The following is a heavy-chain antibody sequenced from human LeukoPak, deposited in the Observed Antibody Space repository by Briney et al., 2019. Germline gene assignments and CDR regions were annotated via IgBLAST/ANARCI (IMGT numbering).Heavy chain of an antibody. D-gene: IGHD2-21*02. CDR3: ARDFGDWRTDY. Sequence: SQTLSLTCTVSGGSISSDDYYWSWIRQPPGKGLEWIGHITYSGSTDYSPSLRSRVTVSLDTSRNQFSLTLSSVTAADTAVYYCARDFGDWRTDYWGQGTLVTVSS. CDR1: GGSISSDDYY. J-gene: IGHJ4*02. V-gene: IGHV4-30-4*01. CDR2: ITYSGST.